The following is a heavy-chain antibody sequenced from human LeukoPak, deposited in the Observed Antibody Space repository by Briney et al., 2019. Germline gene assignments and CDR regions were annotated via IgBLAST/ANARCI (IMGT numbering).Heavy chain of an antibody. J-gene: IGHJ4*02. D-gene: IGHD1-26*01. CDR3: ARRKVGATTGNYFDY. Sequence: SVKVSCKASGGTFSSYAISWVRQAPGQGLEWMGGIIPIFGTANYAQKFQGRVTITADESTSTAYMELSSLRSEDTAVYYCARRKVGATTGNYFDYWGQGTLVTVSS. CDR1: GGTFSSYA. CDR2: IIPIFGTA. V-gene: IGHV1-69*01.